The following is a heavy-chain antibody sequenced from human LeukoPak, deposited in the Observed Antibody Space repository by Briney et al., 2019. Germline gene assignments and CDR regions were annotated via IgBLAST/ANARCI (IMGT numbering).Heavy chain of an antibody. V-gene: IGHV4-31*03. J-gene: IGHJ3*02. CDR3: ARVSRGVAQGFDAFDI. Sequence: SETLSLTCTVSGGSISSGGYYWSWIRQHPGKGLEWFGCIYYSGITYYNPSRKIRLTISVDTSKNQFSLKLSSVTAADTAVYYCARVSRGVAQGFDAFDIWGQGTMVTVSS. CDR1: GGSISSGGYY. CDR2: IYYSGIT. D-gene: IGHD3-10*01.